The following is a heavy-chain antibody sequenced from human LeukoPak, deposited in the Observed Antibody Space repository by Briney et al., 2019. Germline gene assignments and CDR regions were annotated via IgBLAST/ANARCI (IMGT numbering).Heavy chain of an antibody. CDR1: GGSLSDYY. J-gene: IGHJ4*02. D-gene: IGHD7-27*01. CDR3: ASRKLGNDY. V-gene: IGHV4-59*01. CDR2: IYPAGRT. Sequence: SETLSLTCTLSGGSLSDYYRSWIRQSPGKGLEWIGYIYPAGRTSYSPSLRGRVTISADTSQNQFSLKLSSVTAADTAVYYCASRKLGNDYWGQGTLVTVSS.